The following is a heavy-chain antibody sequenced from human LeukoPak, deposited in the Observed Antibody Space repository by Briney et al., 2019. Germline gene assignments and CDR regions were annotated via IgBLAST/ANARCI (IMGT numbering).Heavy chain of an antibody. CDR2: ITGDGSST. D-gene: IGHD2/OR15-2a*01. V-gene: IGHV3-74*01. Sequence: PGGSLRLPCTASGFTFSNYFMHWVRHVPGEGPVWVSRITGDGSSTSYADSVKGRFTISRDNAKNTLYLQMNSLRAEDTALYYCVRLYAYWGQGTLVTVSS. CDR3: VRLYAY. J-gene: IGHJ4*02. CDR1: GFTFSNYF.